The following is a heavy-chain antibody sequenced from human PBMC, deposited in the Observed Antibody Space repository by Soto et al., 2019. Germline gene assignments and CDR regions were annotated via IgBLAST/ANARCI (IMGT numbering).Heavy chain of an antibody. V-gene: IGHV1-18*01. D-gene: IGHD5-18*01. J-gene: IGHJ4*02. Sequence: QVQLVQSGAEVKKPGASVKVSCKASGYTFTSYSISWVRQAPGQGLEWMGWINAYNGNKKYAQKLQGRVTMTTDTSTSTAYMELRSLRSDDTAVYYCAGDQAMAQFDYWGQGTRVTVSS. CDR1: GYTFTSYS. CDR2: INAYNGNK. CDR3: AGDQAMAQFDY.